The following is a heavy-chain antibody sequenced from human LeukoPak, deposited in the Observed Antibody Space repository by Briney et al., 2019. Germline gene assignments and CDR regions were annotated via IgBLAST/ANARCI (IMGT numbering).Heavy chain of an antibody. CDR1: GYTFTSYA. Sequence: GASVKVSCKASGYTFTSYAMHWVRQAPGQRLEWMGWINAGNGNTKYSQKFQGRVTITRDTSASTAYMELSSLKSEDTAVYYCARDQGSSSWYGSDYWGQGTLVTVSS. V-gene: IGHV1-3*01. D-gene: IGHD6-13*01. CDR2: INAGNGNT. CDR3: ARDQGSSSWYGSDY. J-gene: IGHJ4*02.